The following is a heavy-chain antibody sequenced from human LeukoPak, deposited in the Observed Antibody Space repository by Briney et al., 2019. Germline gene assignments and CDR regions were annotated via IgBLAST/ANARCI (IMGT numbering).Heavy chain of an antibody. J-gene: IGHJ6*02. V-gene: IGHV3-23*01. CDR1: GFTFSSYA. Sequence: GGSLRLSCAASGFTFSSYAMSWVRQAPGKGLEWVSAISGSGGSTYYADSVKGRFTISRDNSKNTLYLQMNSLRAEDTAVYYCAKTYYDILTGYYYGMDVWGQGTTVTVSS. D-gene: IGHD3-9*01. CDR3: AKTYYDILTGYYYGMDV. CDR2: ISGSGGST.